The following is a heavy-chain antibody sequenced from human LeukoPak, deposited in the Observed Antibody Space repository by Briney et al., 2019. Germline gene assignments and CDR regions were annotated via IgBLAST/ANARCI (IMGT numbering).Heavy chain of an antibody. CDR3: ARDLHSGEVDI. D-gene: IGHD7-27*01. CDR1: GFTFSIYT. V-gene: IGHV3-21*01. J-gene: IGHJ3*02. CDR2: ISSSSTYI. Sequence: GGSLRLSCAASGFTFSIYTMNWVRQAPGKGLEWVSSISSSSTYIYYADSVKGRFTISRDNAKNSLHLQMNSLRAEDTAVYYCARDLHSGEVDIWGQGTMVTVSS.